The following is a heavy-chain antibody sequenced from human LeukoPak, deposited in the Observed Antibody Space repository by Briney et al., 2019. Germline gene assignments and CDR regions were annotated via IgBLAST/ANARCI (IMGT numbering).Heavy chain of an antibody. D-gene: IGHD3-10*01. V-gene: IGHV1-2*06. CDR3: ARGGTEASSGDY. CDR1: GYTFTNYY. J-gene: IGHJ4*02. Sequence: ASVKVSCKASGYTFTNYYIQWMRQAPGQGLEWMGRINPNSGDTNYAHKFQGRVTMTSDTSISTAYMELSRLRSDDTALYHGARGGTEASSGDYWGQGALVTVSS. CDR2: INPNSGDT.